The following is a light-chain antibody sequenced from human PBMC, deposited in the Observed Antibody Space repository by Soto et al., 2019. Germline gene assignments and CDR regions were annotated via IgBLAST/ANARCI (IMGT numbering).Light chain of an antibody. CDR1: QSVSSSY. CDR3: QQYRSSPRVT. CDR2: GAS. V-gene: IGKV3-20*01. Sequence: EIVLTQSPGTLSLSPGERATLSCRASQSVSSSYLAWYQQKPGQDPRLLIYGASSRATGIPDRFSGSGSGTDFTLTISRLEPEDFAGYYCQQYRSSPRVTFGPGTKVDIK. J-gene: IGKJ3*01.